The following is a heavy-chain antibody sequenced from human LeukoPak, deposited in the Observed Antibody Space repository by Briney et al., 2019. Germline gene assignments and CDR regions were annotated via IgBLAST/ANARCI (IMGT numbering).Heavy chain of an antibody. CDR3: AKLPDILTGYLRIPVFDY. CDR2: ISGSGGST. J-gene: IGHJ4*02. D-gene: IGHD3-9*01. V-gene: IGHV3-23*01. Sequence: PGGSPRLSCAASGFTFSSYAMSWVRQAPGKGLEWVSAISGSGGSTYYADSVKGRFTISRDNSKNTLYLQMNSLRAEDTAVYYCAKLPDILTGYLRIPVFDYWGQGTLVTVSS. CDR1: GFTFSSYA.